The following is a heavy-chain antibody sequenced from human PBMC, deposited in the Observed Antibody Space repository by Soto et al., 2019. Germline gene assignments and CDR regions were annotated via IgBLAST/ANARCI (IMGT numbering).Heavy chain of an antibody. V-gene: IGHV4-59*01. CDR1: GVSISSSY. Sequence: SETLSLTCTVSGVSISSSYWSWIRQSPGKGLEWIGYVYYSGSTNYNPSLKSRVTISVDTSKNQFSLKLSSVTAADTAVYYCVRGYYDSNGQSNTFDIWGQGTLVTVSS. D-gene: IGHD3-22*01. CDR2: VYYSGST. J-gene: IGHJ3*02. CDR3: VRGYYDSNGQSNTFDI.